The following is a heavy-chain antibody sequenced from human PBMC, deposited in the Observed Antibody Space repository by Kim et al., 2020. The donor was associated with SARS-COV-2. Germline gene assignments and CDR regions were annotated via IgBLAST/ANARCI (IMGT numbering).Heavy chain of an antibody. Sequence: DSVKGRFTISRDNAKNSLYLQMNSLRAEDTALYYCAKSGSGWTYYYCGMDVWGQGTTVTVSS. V-gene: IGHV3-9*01. J-gene: IGHJ6*02. D-gene: IGHD6-19*01. CDR3: AKSGSGWTYYYCGMDV.